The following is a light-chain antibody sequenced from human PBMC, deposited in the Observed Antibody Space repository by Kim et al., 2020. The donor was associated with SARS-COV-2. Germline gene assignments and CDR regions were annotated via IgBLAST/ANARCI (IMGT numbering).Light chain of an antibody. CDR3: QTWGTGIRV. CDR1: SGHSSYA. CDR2: VNSDGSH. V-gene: IGLV4-69*01. J-gene: IGLJ3*02. Sequence: QLVLTQSPSASASLGASVKLTCTLNSGHSSYAIAWHQQQPEKGPRYLMKVNSDGSHSTGDGIPDRFSGSSSGAERYLTIPSLQSEDEADYYCQTWGTGIRVFGGGTKVTVL.